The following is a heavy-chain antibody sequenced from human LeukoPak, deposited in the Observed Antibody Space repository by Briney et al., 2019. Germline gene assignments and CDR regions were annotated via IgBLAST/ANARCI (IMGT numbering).Heavy chain of an antibody. CDR3: AKGVAANGFSSGYNS. J-gene: IGHJ4*02. V-gene: IGHV3-23*01. D-gene: IGHD3-3*01. CDR2: ISATGLNI. CDR1: GFTFRNYV. Sequence: GGSLRLSCAASGFTFRNYVMKWVRQAPGKGLEWVSSISATGLNIYYADSVKGRFTISRDNSQNTLYLQMNGLRVEDTAVYYCAKGVAANGFSSGYNSWGQGALITVSS.